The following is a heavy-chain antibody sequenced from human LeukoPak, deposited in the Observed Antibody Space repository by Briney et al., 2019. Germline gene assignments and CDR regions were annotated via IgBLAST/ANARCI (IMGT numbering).Heavy chain of an antibody. Sequence: GGSLRLSCAASAFTFSNYAMSWVRQAPGKGLEWVSGISGSGSSTYYADSVKGRFTISRDNSKNTLYLQMNSLRVEDTAVYYCAKVKRNYSWLVDYWGQGTLVTVSS. CDR1: AFTFSNYA. J-gene: IGHJ4*02. V-gene: IGHV3-23*01. CDR3: AKVKRNYSWLVDY. CDR2: ISGSGSST. D-gene: IGHD5-24*01.